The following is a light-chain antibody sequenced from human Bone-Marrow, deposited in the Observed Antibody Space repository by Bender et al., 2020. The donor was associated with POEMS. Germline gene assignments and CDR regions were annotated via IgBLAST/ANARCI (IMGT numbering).Light chain of an antibody. CDR1: SSDVGGYNL. CDR3: SSYGGRTNLM. J-gene: IGLJ3*02. V-gene: IGLV2-23*02. CDR2: DVT. Sequence: QSALTQPASVSGSPRQSITISCTGTSSDVGGYNLVSWYQQHPGKAPKLIIYDVTKRPSGIPNRFSGSKSGNTASLTVSGLQADDEADYFCSSYGGRTNLMFGGGTKLTVL.